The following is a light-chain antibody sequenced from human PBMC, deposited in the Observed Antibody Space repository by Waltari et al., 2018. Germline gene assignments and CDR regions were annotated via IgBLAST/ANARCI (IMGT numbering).Light chain of an antibody. J-gene: IGKJ5*01. CDR2: DAS. Sequence: EIVLTQSPATLSLSPGERATLSCRASQSVNTYLAWYQHKPGQAPRLLLSDASNRATGIPARFSGSGSGTDFTLTISNLEPEDFAVYYCQQRSNWPPITFGQGTRLEIK. V-gene: IGKV3-11*01. CDR3: QQRSNWPPIT. CDR1: QSVNTY.